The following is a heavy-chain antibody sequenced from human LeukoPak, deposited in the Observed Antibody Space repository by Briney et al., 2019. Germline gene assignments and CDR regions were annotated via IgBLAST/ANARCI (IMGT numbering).Heavy chain of an antibody. D-gene: IGHD3-10*01. CDR2: IYYSGST. CDR3: ARGEFYYYYYMDV. CDR1: GGSISSYY. V-gene: IGHV4-59*01. J-gene: IGHJ6*03. Sequence: SETLSLTCTVSGGSISSYYWSWIRQPPGKGLEWIGYIYYSGSTNYNPSLKSRVTISVDTSKNQFSLKLSSVTAADTAVYYCARGEFYYYYYMDVWGKGTTVTVSS.